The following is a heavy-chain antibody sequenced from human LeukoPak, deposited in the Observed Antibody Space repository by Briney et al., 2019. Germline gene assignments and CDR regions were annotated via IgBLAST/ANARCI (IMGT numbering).Heavy chain of an antibody. D-gene: IGHD3-10*01. Sequence: GASVKVSCKASGYTFTDYNIHWVRQAPGQGLEWMGWISPNCGGTNYAQKFQGRVTMTRDTSITTAYMELSRLRSDDTAMYYCTVWFGELTHWGQGTLVTDAS. CDR1: GYTFTDYN. CDR2: ISPNCGGT. V-gene: IGHV1-2*02. J-gene: IGHJ4*02. CDR3: TVWFGELTH.